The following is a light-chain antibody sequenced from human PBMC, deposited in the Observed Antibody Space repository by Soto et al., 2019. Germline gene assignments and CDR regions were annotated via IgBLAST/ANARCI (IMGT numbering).Light chain of an antibody. V-gene: IGLV1-44*01. CDR1: SSNIGSNI. CDR3: AAWDDSLNGAV. J-gene: IGLJ7*01. CDR2: GDN. Sequence: QAVVTHPPSASGTPGQRVTISCSGSSSNIGSNIVNWYQQLPGTAPKLLIYGDNQRPSGVPDRFSGSKSGTSASLAIRGLQSEDEADYYCAAWDDSLNGAVFGGGTQLTVL.